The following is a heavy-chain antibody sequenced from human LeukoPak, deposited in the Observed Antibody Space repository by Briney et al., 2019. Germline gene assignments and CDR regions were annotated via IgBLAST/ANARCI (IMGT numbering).Heavy chain of an antibody. CDR2: IHYNRTR. Sequence: PSETLSLTCGVSGVYINSRNWRTWVRQSPGKGLEWIGEIHYNRTRNYNPSLTSRVTISADTFKNHFSLIVTSLTAADTAVYYCAAAPILRGEGGEHYKYGMDVWGQGTRVIVSS. CDR1: GVYINSRNW. J-gene: IGHJ6*02. CDR3: AAAPILRGEGGEHYKYGMDV. D-gene: IGHD2-15*01. V-gene: IGHV4/OR15-8*01.